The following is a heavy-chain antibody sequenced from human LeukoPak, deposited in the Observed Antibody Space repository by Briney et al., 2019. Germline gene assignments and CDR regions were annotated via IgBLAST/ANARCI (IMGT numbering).Heavy chain of an antibody. CDR3: ARNPVAGMSWYFDL. D-gene: IGHD6-19*01. CDR2: LSKSSEYV. V-gene: IGHV3-21*01. Sequence: PGGSLRLSCVGSGFTFSRHTMNWVRQAPGKRLEWVSSLSKSSEYVKYVDSVEGRFSMSREDARTSVYLQMHNLRAEDTAVYYCARNPVAGMSWYFDLWGRGTQVTVSS. J-gene: IGHJ2*01. CDR1: GFTFSRHT.